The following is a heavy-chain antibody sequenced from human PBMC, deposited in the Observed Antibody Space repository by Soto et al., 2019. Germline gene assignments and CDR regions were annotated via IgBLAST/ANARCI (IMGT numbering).Heavy chain of an antibody. D-gene: IGHD2-2*01. CDR3: ARDLVVPAGTYYYAMHV. CDR2: ISYSGST. V-gene: IGHV4-61*01. J-gene: IGHJ6*02. Sequence: SETLSLTCTVSGGSVVSVNHYCNWIRQPPGNGLELIGYISYSGSTKYNPSLKSRITISRDTSKNQFSLKMSSVTAADSAVYYCARDLVVPAGTYYYAMHVWGQGTRSPSP. CDR1: GGSVVSVNHY.